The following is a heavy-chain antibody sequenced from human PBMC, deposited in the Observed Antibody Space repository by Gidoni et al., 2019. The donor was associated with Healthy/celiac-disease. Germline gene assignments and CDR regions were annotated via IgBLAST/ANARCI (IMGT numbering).Heavy chain of an antibody. CDR3: ARESTDFWSGYYNYYYGMDV. CDR2: IRRRSSYI. Sequence: EVQLVESGGGLVKPGGSLRLSCAASGFTFSSYSMNWVRQAPGKGLEWVSSIRRRSSYIYYADSVKGRFTISRDNAKNSLYLQMNSLRAEDTAVYYCARESTDFWSGYYNYYYGMDVWGQGTTVTVSS. V-gene: IGHV3-21*01. D-gene: IGHD3-3*01. J-gene: IGHJ6*02. CDR1: GFTFSSYS.